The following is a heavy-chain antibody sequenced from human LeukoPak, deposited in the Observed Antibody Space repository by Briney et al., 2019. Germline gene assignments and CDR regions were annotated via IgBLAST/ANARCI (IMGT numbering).Heavy chain of an antibody. D-gene: IGHD6-6*01. CDR3: ARDTRTLVEAPSWFDP. Sequence: PGGSLRLSCAASGFTFSDYYMSWLRQAPGKGLEWVSYISSSSSYTNYADSVKGRFTISRDSAKNSLYLQMNSLRAEDTAVYYCARDTRTLVEAPSWFDPWGQGTLVTVSS. CDR1: GFTFSDYY. J-gene: IGHJ5*02. CDR2: ISSSSSYT. V-gene: IGHV3-11*05.